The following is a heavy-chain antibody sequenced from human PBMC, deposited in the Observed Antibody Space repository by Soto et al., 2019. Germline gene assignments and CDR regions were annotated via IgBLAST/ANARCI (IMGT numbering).Heavy chain of an antibody. D-gene: IGHD6-13*01. V-gene: IGHV3-9*01. CDR3: GKGVVNGAAADYYRYLDV. Sequence: GGSLRLSCAASGFTFDDYAMHWVRQAPGKGLEWVSGISWNSGSIGYADSVKGRFTISRDNAKNSLYLQMNSLRAEDTALYYCGKGVVNGAAADYYRYLDVCGKGPTVT. CDR1: GFTFDDYA. J-gene: IGHJ6*03. CDR2: ISWNSGSI.